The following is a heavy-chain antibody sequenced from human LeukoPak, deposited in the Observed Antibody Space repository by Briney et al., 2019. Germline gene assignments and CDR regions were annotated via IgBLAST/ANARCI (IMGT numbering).Heavy chain of an antibody. CDR3: ASITGIAAAGPFDY. CDR2: IYYSGST. Sequence: SETLSLTCTVSGGSISSYYWSWIRQPPGKGLEWIGYIYYSGSTNYNPSLKSRVTISVDTSKNQFSLKLSSVTAADTAVYYCASITGIAAAGPFDYWGQGTLVTVSS. D-gene: IGHD6-13*01. J-gene: IGHJ4*02. CDR1: GGSISSYY. V-gene: IGHV4-59*12.